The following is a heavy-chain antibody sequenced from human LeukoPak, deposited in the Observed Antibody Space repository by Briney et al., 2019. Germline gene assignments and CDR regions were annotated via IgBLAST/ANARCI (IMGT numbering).Heavy chain of an antibody. CDR3: AKDLEDIVVVPAAISGAFDI. D-gene: IGHD2-2*02. Sequence: GGSLRLSCGASGFTFSNYGMHWVRQAPGKGLEWVAFIRFDGSDKYYADSVKGRFTISRDNSKNTLYLQMNSLRAEDTAVYYCAKDLEDIVVVPAAISGAFDIWGQGTMVTVSS. J-gene: IGHJ3*02. V-gene: IGHV3-30*02. CDR1: GFTFSNYG. CDR2: IRFDGSDK.